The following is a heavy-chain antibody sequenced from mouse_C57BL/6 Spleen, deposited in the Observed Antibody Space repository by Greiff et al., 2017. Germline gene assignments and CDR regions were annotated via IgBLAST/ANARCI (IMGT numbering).Heavy chain of an antibody. V-gene: IGHV1-5*01. CDR2: IYPGNSDT. Sequence: EVQLQESGTVLARPGASVKMSCKTSGYTFTSYWMHWVKQRPGQGLEWIGAIYPGNSDTSYNQKFKGKAKLTAVTSASTAYMELSSLTNEDSAVYYCTRANYYGSSPYYAMYYWGQGTSVTVSS. CDR3: TRANYYGSSPYYAMYY. CDR1: GYTFTSYW. D-gene: IGHD1-1*01. J-gene: IGHJ4*01.